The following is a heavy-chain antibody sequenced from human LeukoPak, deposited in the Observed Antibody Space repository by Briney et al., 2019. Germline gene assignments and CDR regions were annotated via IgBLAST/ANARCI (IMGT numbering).Heavy chain of an antibody. CDR2: IYTSGST. D-gene: IGHD3-22*01. CDR1: GGSISSYY. V-gene: IGHV4-4*07. J-gene: IGHJ1*01. Sequence: PSETLSLTCTVSGGSISSYYWSWIRQPAGKGLEWIGRIYTSGSTNYNPSLKSRVTMSVDTSKNQFSLKLSSVTAADTAVYYCARVDSSGYYGGNFEYFQHWGQGTLVTVSS. CDR3: ARVDSSGYYGGNFEYFQH.